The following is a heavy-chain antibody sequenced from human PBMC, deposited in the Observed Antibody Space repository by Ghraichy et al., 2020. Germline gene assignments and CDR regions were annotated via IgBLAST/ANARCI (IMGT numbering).Heavy chain of an antibody. J-gene: IGHJ3*01. CDR3: ARYMASVAFDF. V-gene: IGHV3-48*01. CDR2: ISSSSSTI. CDR1: GFTFSSYS. D-gene: IGHD5-24*01. Sequence: GGSLRLSCAASGFTFSSYSMNWVRQAPGKGLEWVSYISSSSSTIYYADSVKGRFTISRDNAKNSLYLQMNSLKAEDRAVYYCARYMASVAFDFWGQGTMVTVHS.